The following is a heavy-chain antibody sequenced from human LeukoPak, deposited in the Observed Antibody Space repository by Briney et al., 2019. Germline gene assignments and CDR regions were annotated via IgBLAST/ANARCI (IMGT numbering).Heavy chain of an antibody. D-gene: IGHD4-17*01. J-gene: IGHJ2*01. CDR2: IIPIFGTA. CDR3: ARGRGRYGDYYWYFDL. V-gene: IGHV1-69*13. Sequence: ASVKVSCKASGGTFSSYAISWVRQAPGQGLEWMGGIIPIFGTANYAQKFQGRVTITADESTSTAYMELSSLRSEDPAVYYCARGRGRYGDYYWYFDLWGRGTLVTVSS. CDR1: GGTFSSYA.